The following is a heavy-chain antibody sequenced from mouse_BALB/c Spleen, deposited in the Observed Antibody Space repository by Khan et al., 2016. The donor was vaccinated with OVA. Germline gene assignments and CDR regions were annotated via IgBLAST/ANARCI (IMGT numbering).Heavy chain of an antibody. J-gene: IGHJ3*01. CDR3: ARGGGGDRFAY. V-gene: IGHV1S137*01. Sequence: QVQLKESGAELVRPGVSLKISCKGSGYTFTDFPMHWVKQSHAKNLEWIGVVSTNYGDATYNQKFTGKATMTVDKSSSTAYMELARLTSEDSAIYVGARGGGGDRFAYWGQGTLVTVSA. CDR2: VSTNYGDA. CDR1: GYTFTDFP.